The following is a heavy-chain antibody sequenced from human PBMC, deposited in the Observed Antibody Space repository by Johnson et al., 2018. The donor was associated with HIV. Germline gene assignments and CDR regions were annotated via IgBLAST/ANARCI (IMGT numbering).Heavy chain of an antibody. CDR3: ASVRRGAFDM. J-gene: IGHJ3*02. CDR2: TYSGGTT. Sequence: VQLVESGGGLVQPGGSLRLSCAASEFTVSANYMSWVRQAPGKGLDWVSVTYSGGTTFYADSVKGRFTISRDNSRNTLYLQMSSLRVEDTAVYYCASVRRGAFDMWGQGTVVTVSS. D-gene: IGHD2-8*01. V-gene: IGHV3-66*01. CDR1: EFTVSANY.